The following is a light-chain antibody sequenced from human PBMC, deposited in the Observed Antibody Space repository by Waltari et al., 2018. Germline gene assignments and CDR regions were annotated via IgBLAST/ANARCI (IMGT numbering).Light chain of an antibody. J-gene: IGLJ2*01. CDR3: SSYTSSSTRVV. V-gene: IGLV2-14*03. CDR1: SSDVGGYNY. Sequence: QSALTQPASVSGSPGQSITISCTGTSSDVGGYNYVSWYQQHPGKAPKLIIYDVSNRPSGVSKRFSGSKSGNTASLTISGLQAEDEADYYCSSYTSSSTRVVFGGGTKLTVL. CDR2: DVS.